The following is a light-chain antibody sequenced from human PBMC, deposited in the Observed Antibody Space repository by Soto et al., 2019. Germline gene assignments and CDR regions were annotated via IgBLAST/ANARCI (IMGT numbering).Light chain of an antibody. CDR2: TAS. CDR3: QQSYSSPIT. J-gene: IGKJ5*01. Sequence: DIQMTQSPSSVYASVGDSVTMTCRASQDIHSWLAWYQQKPGKAPKLLIHTASTLQSGVPSRFSGSGSGTDFTLTISSLQPEDFATYYCQQSYSSPITFGQGTRLEI. V-gene: IGKV1-12*01. CDR1: QDIHSW.